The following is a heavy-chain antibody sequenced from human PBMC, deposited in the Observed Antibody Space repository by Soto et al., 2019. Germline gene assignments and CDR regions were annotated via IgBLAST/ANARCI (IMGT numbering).Heavy chain of an antibody. V-gene: IGHV3-7*03. CDR2: IKPDGSEK. Sequence: GGSLRLSCVASEFSSRIYWMTWVRQAPGKGLEWVASIKPDGSEKYYLDSVKGRFTISRDNAKNSLYLQMNSLRVEDTAVYYCVTGAPRRGSRPMAHWGQGTLVTVSS. J-gene: IGHJ4*02. CDR1: EFSSRIYW. CDR3: VTGAPRRGSRPMAH. D-gene: IGHD1-26*01.